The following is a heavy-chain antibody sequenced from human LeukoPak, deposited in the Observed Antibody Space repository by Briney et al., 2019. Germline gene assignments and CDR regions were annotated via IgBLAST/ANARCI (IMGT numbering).Heavy chain of an antibody. CDR1: EFSVGSNY. D-gene: IGHD4-23*01. CDR2: ISGSGSGGST. CDR3: ARRAGGYSHPYDY. Sequence: GGSLRLSCAASEFSVGSNYMTWVRQAPGKGLEWVSSISGSGSGGSTYYADSVKGRFTISRDNSKNTLYLQMNSLRAEDTAVYYCARRAGGYSHPYDYWGQGILVTVSS. V-gene: IGHV3-53*01. J-gene: IGHJ4*02.